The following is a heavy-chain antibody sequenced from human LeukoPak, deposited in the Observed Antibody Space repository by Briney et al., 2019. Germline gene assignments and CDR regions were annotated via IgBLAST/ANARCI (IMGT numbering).Heavy chain of an antibody. CDR2: ISWDSGSI. CDR3: AKGFYYYGSGSYYNDAFDI. J-gene: IGHJ3*02. V-gene: IGHV3-9*01. CDR1: GFTFDDYA. D-gene: IGHD3-10*01. Sequence: GGSLRLSCAASGFTFDDYAMHWVRQAPGKGLEWVSGISWDSGSIGYADSVKGRFTISRDNAKNSLYLQMNSLRAEDTALYYCAKGFYYYGSGSYYNDAFDIWGQGTMVIVSS.